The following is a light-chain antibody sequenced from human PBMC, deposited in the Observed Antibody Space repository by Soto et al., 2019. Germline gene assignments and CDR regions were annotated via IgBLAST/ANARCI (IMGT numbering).Light chain of an antibody. V-gene: IGKV1-27*01. CDR3: QHYNNAPYT. J-gene: IGKJ2*01. Sequence: DIQMTQSPSSLSASVGDRVTITCRASQGISNYLAWYQQKPGKVPKLLIYSASTLQSGVPSRFSGSGSGTDFTLTISSLESEDVATYYCQHYNNAPYTFGQGTKLEIK. CDR1: QGISNY. CDR2: SAS.